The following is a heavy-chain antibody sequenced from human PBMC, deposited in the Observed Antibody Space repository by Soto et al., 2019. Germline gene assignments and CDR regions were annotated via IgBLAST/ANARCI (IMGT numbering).Heavy chain of an antibody. J-gene: IGHJ6*02. D-gene: IGHD6-13*01. Sequence: GGSLRLSCAASGFTFSSYAMSWVRQAPGKGLEWVSAISGSGGSTYYADSVKGRFTISRDNSKNTLYLQMNSLRAEDTAVYYCAKGPGPGIAAAGKGYYYYGMDVWGQGTTVTVS. CDR2: ISGSGGST. CDR3: AKGPGPGIAAAGKGYYYYGMDV. CDR1: GFTFSSYA. V-gene: IGHV3-23*01.